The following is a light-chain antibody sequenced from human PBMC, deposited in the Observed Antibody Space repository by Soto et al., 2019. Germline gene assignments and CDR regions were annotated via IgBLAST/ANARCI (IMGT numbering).Light chain of an antibody. CDR2: DVS. J-gene: IGLJ2*01. V-gene: IGLV2-11*01. CDR3: CSYAGATAV. CDR1: SSDVGGYNY. Sequence: QSALTQPRSVSGSPGQSVTISCTGTSSDVGGYNYVSWYQQHPGKAPKLMIYDVSKRPSGVPDRFSGSKSGNTASLTISGLQAEDEADYDCCSYAGATAVFGGGTKLTVL.